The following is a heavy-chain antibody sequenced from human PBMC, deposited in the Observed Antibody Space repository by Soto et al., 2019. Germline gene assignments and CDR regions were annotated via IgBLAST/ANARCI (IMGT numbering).Heavy chain of an antibody. Sequence: QVQLVQSGAEVKKPGSSVRVSCKASGGTFSSHAFTGVRQAPGQGLEWMGGIIPMFGTPNYAQKFQGRLTITAESGTSYMELRSLRAEDTAVFFCARDRDEGDGYSFGIFDLWGQGTLVTVSS. J-gene: IGHJ4*02. V-gene: IGHV1-69*01. CDR2: IIPMFGTP. D-gene: IGHD5-18*01. CDR1: GGTFSSHA. CDR3: ARDRDEGDGYSFGIFDL.